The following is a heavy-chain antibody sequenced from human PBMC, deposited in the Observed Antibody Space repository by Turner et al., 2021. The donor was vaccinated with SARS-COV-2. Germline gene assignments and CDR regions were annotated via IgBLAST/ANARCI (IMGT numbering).Heavy chain of an antibody. V-gene: IGHV1-69*01. CDR1: GGTFSSYA. D-gene: IGHD3-22*01. CDR3: ARFTAYDSSGSTFDY. Sequence: QVQLVQSGAEVKKPGSSVKVPCKASGGTFSSYAISWVRQAPGQGLEWMGGIIPFFDTTNYAQKFQGRVTITADESTSTAYMELSSLRSEDTAVYYCARFTAYDSSGSTFDYWGQGTLVTVSS. J-gene: IGHJ4*02. CDR2: IIPFFDTT.